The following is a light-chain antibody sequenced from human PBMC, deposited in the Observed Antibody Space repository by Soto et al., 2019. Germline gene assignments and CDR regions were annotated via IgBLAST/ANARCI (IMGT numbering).Light chain of an antibody. J-gene: IGKJ1*01. CDR1: QSVNTNY. Sequence: EIVLTQSPGTLSLSPGERATLSCRASQSVNTNYLAWYQQKPGQAPRLLIYGASSRATGIPDRFSGSGSGTDFTLTISRLEPEDFAVYYCQEYGSSLRTFGQGTKVEIK. CDR2: GAS. CDR3: QEYGSSLRT. V-gene: IGKV3-20*01.